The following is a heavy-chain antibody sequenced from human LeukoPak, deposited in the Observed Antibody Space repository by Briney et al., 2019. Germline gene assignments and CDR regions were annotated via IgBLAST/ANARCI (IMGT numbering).Heavy chain of an antibody. CDR2: IYHSGST. Sequence: AGTLSLTCAVPGYSISSGYFWGWIRPPPGKGLGGIGSIYHSGSTYYNPSLRSLATISVDTTKNQFSLKLSSVTAAETAVYCCAGGGFGIAGAGRDYWGQGTLVTVSS. CDR3: AGGGFGIAGAGRDY. J-gene: IGHJ4*02. CDR1: GYSISSGYF. D-gene: IGHD6-19*01. V-gene: IGHV4-38-2*01.